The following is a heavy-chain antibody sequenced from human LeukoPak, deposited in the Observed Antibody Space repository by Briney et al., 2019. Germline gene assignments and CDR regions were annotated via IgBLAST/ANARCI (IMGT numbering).Heavy chain of an antibody. CDR2: MNPNSGNT. Sequence: ASVKVSCKASGYTFISYDINWVRQATGQGLEWMGRMNPNSGNTGYAQKFQGRVTMTRDTSISTAYMELSSLRSEDTAVYYCATGITFGGLIATDWGQGTLVTVSS. D-gene: IGHD3-16*02. J-gene: IGHJ4*02. CDR1: GYTFISYD. V-gene: IGHV1-8*01. CDR3: ATGITFGGLIATD.